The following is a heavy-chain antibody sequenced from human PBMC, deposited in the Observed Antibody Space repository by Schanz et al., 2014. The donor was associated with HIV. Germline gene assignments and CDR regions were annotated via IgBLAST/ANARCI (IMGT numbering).Heavy chain of an antibody. Sequence: VQLVESGGGVVQPGRSLILSCAASRFSFRGYGMHWVRQTPGKGLEWVSAITGSSAHTYYADSVKGRFTISRDNSKNTLYLQMNGLRAEDTAVYYCANSGYCTNGICYTRGDGMDVWGQGTTVTVSS. CDR3: ANSGYCTNGICYTRGDGMDV. CDR1: RFSFRGYG. V-gene: IGHV3-23*04. D-gene: IGHD2-8*01. CDR2: ITGSSAHT. J-gene: IGHJ6*02.